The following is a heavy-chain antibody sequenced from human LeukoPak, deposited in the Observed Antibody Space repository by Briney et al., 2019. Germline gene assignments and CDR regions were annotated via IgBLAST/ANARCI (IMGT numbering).Heavy chain of an antibody. Sequence: GGSLRLSCAASGFTFSSYAMTWVRQAPGKGLEWVSVISGSGGTTYYADSVKGRFTISRDNSKNTLYLQMNSLRVEDTAVYYCAKDPVTGLYYFDCWGQGTLVTVSS. CDR2: ISGSGGTT. V-gene: IGHV3-23*01. CDR1: GFTFSSYA. J-gene: IGHJ4*02. D-gene: IGHD6-19*01. CDR3: AKDPVTGLYYFDC.